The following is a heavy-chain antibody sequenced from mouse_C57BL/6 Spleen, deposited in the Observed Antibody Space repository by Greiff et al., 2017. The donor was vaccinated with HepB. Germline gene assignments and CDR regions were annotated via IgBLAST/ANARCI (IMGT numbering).Heavy chain of an antibody. J-gene: IGHJ4*01. V-gene: IGHV5-15*01. CDR2: ISNLAYSI. Sequence: EVNVVESGGGLVQPGGSLKLSCAASGFTFSDYGMAWVRQAPRKGPEWVAFISNLAYSIYYADTVTGRFTISRGNAKNTLYLEMSSLRSEDTAMYYCARLGQVYAMDYWGQGTSVTVSS. CDR3: ARLGQVYAMDY. CDR1: GFTFSDYG.